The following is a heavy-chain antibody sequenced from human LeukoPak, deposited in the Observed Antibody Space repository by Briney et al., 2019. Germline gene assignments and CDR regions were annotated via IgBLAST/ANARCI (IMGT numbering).Heavy chain of an antibody. J-gene: IGHJ4*02. CDR1: GLTFSSYG. D-gene: IGHD3-3*01. V-gene: IGHV3-30*02. Sequence: GGSLRLSCAASGLTFSSYGMNWVRQAPGKGLEWVAFIRYDGSNKYYADSVKGRFTISRDNSKNTLYLQMNSLRAEDTAVYYCAKLGGVYFDYWGQGTLVTVSS. CDR3: AKLGGVYFDY. CDR2: IRYDGSNK.